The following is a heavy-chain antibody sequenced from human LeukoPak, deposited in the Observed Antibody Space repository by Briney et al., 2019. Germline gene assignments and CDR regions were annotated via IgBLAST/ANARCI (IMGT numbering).Heavy chain of an antibody. D-gene: IGHD6-13*01. CDR2: IYHSGST. V-gene: IGHV4-4*02. Sequence: SETLSLTCAVSGGSISSSNWWSWVRQPPGKGLEWIGEIYHSGSTNYNPSLKSRVTISVGKSKNQFSLKLSSVTAADTAVYYCARGRYSSSLNWFDPWGQGTLVTVSS. CDR1: GGSISSSNW. CDR3: ARGRYSSSLNWFDP. J-gene: IGHJ5*02.